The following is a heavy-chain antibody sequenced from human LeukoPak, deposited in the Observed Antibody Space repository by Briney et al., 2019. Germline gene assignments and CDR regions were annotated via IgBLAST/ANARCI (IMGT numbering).Heavy chain of an antibody. J-gene: IGHJ5*02. D-gene: IGHD2-15*01. Sequence: ASVKVSCKASGYTFTSYGISWVRQAPGQGLEWMGGIIPIFGTANYAQKFQGRVTITTDESTSTAYMELSSLRSEDTAVYYCARDTTYCSSGSCYSNSGWFDPWGQGTLVTVSS. V-gene: IGHV1-69*05. CDR2: IIPIFGTA. CDR3: ARDTTYCSSGSCYSNSGWFDP. CDR1: GYTFTSYG.